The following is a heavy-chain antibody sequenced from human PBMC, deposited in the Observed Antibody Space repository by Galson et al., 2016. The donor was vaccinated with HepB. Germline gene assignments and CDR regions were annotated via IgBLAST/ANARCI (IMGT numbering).Heavy chain of an antibody. CDR1: GGSFSTYA. Sequence: SVKVSCKASGGSFSTYAISWVRQAPGQGLEWMGGIIPILGSADYAQKFQGRVTITADKSTSTAYMELSSLRSEDTAVYSCARELAISRVVIDNNWFDPCGQGTLVTVSS. J-gene: IGHJ5*02. D-gene: IGHD3-3*01. V-gene: IGHV1-69*10. CDR3: ARELAISRVVIDNNWFDP. CDR2: IIPILGSA.